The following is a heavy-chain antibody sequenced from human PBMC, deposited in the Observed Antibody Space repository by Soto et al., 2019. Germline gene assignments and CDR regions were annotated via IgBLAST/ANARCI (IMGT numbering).Heavy chain of an antibody. CDR3: ARDPNYYDSSGHFDY. CDR2: INSDGSST. V-gene: IGHV3-74*01. CDR1: GFTFSSYW. J-gene: IGHJ4*02. Sequence: PGGSLRLSCAASGFTFSSYWMHWVRQAPGKGLVWVSRINSDGSSTSYADSVKGRFTISRDNAKNTLYLQMNSLRAEDTAVYYCARDPNYYDSSGHFDYWGQGTLVTVSS. D-gene: IGHD3-22*01.